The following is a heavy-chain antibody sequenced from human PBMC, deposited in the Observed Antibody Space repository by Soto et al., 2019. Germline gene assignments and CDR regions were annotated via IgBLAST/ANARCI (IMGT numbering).Heavy chain of an antibody. J-gene: IGHJ6*02. CDR2: IHYSGTT. CDR3: AREPYDFWRYYYYGMDV. V-gene: IGHV4-39*02. Sequence: SETLSLTCSVSGASISNNDYYWGWVRQPPGRGLEWIANIHYSGTTYNTPSLKSRVTISVDTSKNQFSLKLSSVTAADTAVYYCAREPYDFWRYYYYGMDVWGQGTTVTVSS. CDR1: GASISNNDYY. D-gene: IGHD3-3*01.